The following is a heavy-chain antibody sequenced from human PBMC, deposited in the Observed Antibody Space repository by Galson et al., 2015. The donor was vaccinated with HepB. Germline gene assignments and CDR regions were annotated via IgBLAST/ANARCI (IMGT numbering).Heavy chain of an antibody. CDR1: GYTLTSYY. V-gene: IGHV1-2*06. Sequence: SVKVSCKASGYTLTSYYMHWVRQAPGQGLEWMGRINPNSGGTNYAQKFQGRVTMTRDTSISTAYMELSRLRSDDTAVHYCARDRRLGWFDPWGQGTLVTVSS. J-gene: IGHJ5*02. D-gene: IGHD3-16*01. CDR3: ARDRRLGWFDP. CDR2: INPNSGGT.